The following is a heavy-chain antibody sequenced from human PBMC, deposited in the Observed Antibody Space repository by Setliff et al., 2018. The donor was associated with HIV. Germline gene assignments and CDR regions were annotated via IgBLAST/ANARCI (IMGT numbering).Heavy chain of an antibody. CDR3: AKSAFGGVSPFDY. D-gene: IGHD3-16*01. V-gene: IGHV3-30-3*02. CDR1: GFTFSSYA. J-gene: IGHJ4*02. CDR2: ISYDGSNK. Sequence: GGSLRLSCAASGFTFSSYAMHWVRQAPGKGLEWVAVISYDGSNKYYADSVKGRFTISRDNSKNTLYLQMTSLRAEDTAVYYCAKSAFGGVSPFDYWGQGTLVTVSS.